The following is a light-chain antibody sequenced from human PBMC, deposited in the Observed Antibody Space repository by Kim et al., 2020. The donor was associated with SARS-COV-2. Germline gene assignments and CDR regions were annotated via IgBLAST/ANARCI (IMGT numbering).Light chain of an antibody. V-gene: IGLV2-11*01. CDR2: DVS. CDR1: SSDVGGYNY. J-gene: IGLJ2*01. Sequence: SPGQSVTISCTGTSSDVGGYNYVSWYQQHPGKAPKLMIYDVSKRPSGVPDRFSGSKSGNTASLTISGLQAEDEADYYCCSYAGSVVFGGGTQLTV. CDR3: CSYAGSVV.